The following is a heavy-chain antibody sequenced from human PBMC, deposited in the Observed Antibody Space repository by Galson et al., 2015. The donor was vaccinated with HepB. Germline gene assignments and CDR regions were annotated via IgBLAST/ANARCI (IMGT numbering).Heavy chain of an antibody. D-gene: IGHD1-26*01. CDR3: ARSVGAIDS. J-gene: IGHJ4*02. Sequence: CAISGDSVSSHSAAWNWIRQSPSRGLEWLGRTYYRSKWYNVYAVSVKSRIAINPDTSKNQFSLQLSSVTPEDTAVYYCARSVGAIDSWGQGTLVTVSS. V-gene: IGHV6-1*01. CDR1: GDSVSSHSAA. CDR2: TYYRSKWYN.